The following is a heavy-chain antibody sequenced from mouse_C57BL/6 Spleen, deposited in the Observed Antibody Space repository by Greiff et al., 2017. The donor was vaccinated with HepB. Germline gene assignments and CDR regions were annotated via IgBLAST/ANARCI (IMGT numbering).Heavy chain of an antibody. J-gene: IGHJ4*01. V-gene: IGHV1-81*01. Sequence: QVQLQQSGAELARPGASVKLSCKASGYTFTSYGISWVKQRTGQGLEWIGEIYPRSGNTYYNEKFKGKATLTADKSSSPAYMELRSLTSEDSAVYFCARDQLRLRCYAMDYWGQGTSVTVSS. CDR1: GYTFTSYG. D-gene: IGHD3-2*02. CDR2: IYPRSGNT. CDR3: ARDQLRLRCYAMDY.